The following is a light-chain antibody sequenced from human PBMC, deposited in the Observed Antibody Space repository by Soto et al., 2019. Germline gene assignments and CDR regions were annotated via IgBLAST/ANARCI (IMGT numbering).Light chain of an antibody. Sequence: IGMTQSPVTVSVSPGERATLSCRASQDIVSNVAWYQQRPGQAPRLLIYGASTRATDIPARFSGSGSGTEFTLTISGLQSADSAVCYCQQYNNWPPRLTFGGGTKVDI. CDR2: GAS. V-gene: IGKV3-15*01. CDR1: QDIVSN. CDR3: QQYNNWPPRLT. J-gene: IGKJ4*01.